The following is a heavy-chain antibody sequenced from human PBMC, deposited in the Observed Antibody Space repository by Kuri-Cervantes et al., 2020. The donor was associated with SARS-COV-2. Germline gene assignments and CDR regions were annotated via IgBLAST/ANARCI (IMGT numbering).Heavy chain of an antibody. CDR2: ISYDGSNK. CDR1: GFTFSSYA. CDR3: ARDFPYCSSTSCSMYYYYYYMDV. J-gene: IGHJ6*03. V-gene: IGHV3-30-3*01. D-gene: IGHD2-2*01. Sequence: GESLKISCAASGFTFSSYAMRWVRQAPGKGLEWVAVISYDGSNKYYADSVKGRFTISRDNSKNTLYLQMNSLRAEDTAVYYCARDFPYCSSTSCSMYYYYYYMDVWGKGTTVTVSS.